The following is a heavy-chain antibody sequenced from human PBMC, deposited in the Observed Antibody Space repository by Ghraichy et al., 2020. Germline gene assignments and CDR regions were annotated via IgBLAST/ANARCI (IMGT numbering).Heavy chain of an antibody. J-gene: IGHJ5*02. D-gene: IGHD6-6*01. Sequence: SETLSLTCTVSGGSISSSSYYWGWIRQPPGKGLEWIGSIYYSGSTYYNPSLKSRVTISVDTSKNQFSLKLSSVTAADTAVYYCARQYSSFRDWFDPWGQGTLVTVSS. CDR2: IYYSGST. CDR3: ARQYSSFRDWFDP. CDR1: GGSISSSSYY. V-gene: IGHV4-39*01.